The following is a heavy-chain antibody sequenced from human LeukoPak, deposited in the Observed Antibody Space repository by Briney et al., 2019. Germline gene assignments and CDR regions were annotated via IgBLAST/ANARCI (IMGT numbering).Heavy chain of an antibody. CDR2: IYYSGST. J-gene: IGHJ4*02. CDR3: ARGGSLQSVAFDY. D-gene: IGHD2-15*01. V-gene: IGHV4-59*01. CDR1: GGSISSYY. Sequence: SETLSLTCTVSGGSISSYYWSWIRQPPGKGLEWIGYIYYSGSTNYNPSLKSRVTISVDTSKNQFSLKLSSVTAADTAVYYCARGGSLQSVAFDYWGQGTLVTVSS.